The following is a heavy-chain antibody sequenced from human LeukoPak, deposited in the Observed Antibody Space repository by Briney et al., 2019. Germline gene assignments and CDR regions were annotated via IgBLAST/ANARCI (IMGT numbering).Heavy chain of an antibody. CDR3: ARARDGHINNWFDP. D-gene: IGHD5-24*01. CDR1: GGSLSGYY. CDR2: INHSGST. V-gene: IGHV4-34*01. Sequence: SETLSLTCAVYGGSLSGYYWSWIRQPPAKGLEWIGEINHSGSTNYNPSLKSRVTISVDTSKNQLSLKLSSMTAADTAVYYCARARDGHINNWFDPWGQGTLVIVSS. J-gene: IGHJ5*02.